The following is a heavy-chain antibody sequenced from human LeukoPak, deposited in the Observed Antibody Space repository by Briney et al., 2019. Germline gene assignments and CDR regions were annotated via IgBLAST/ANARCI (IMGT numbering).Heavy chain of an antibody. J-gene: IGHJ4*02. CDR3: ARDLLEYCSSTSCSLYYYFDY. CDR1: GYTFTGYY. V-gene: IGHV1-2*02. D-gene: IGHD2-2*01. Sequence: ASVKVSCKASGYTFTGYYMHWVRQAPGQGLEWMGWINPNSGGTNYAQKFQGRVTMTRDTSISTAYMELSRLRSDDTAVYYCARDLLEYCSSTSCSLYYYFDYWGQGTLVTVSS. CDR2: INPNSGGT.